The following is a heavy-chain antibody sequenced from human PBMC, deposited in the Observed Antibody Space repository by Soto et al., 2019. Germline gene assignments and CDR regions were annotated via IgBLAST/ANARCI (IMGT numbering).Heavy chain of an antibody. J-gene: IGHJ6*03. Sequence: PSETLSLTCAVYGGSFSGYYWSWIRQPPGKGLEWIGEINHSGSTNYNPSLKSRVTISVDTSKNQFSLKLSSVTAADTAVYYCAREVAVAVTVVRDYYYYYMDVWGKGTTVTVSS. CDR2: INHSGST. D-gene: IGHD6-19*01. CDR1: GGSFSGYY. CDR3: AREVAVAVTVVRDYYYYYMDV. V-gene: IGHV4-34*01.